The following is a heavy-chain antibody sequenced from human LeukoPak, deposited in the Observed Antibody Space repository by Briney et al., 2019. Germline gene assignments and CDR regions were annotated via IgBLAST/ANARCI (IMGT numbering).Heavy chain of an antibody. CDR1: GYTFTSYD. J-gene: IGHJ6*03. D-gene: IGHD3-3*02. V-gene: IGHV1-8*01. CDR3: ARVEFLEWLLTYMDV. CDR2: MNPNSGNT. Sequence: ASVKVSCKASGYTFTSYDINWVRQATGQGLEWMGWMNPNSGNTGYAQKFQGRVTMTRNTSISTAYMELSSLRSDDTAVYYCARVEFLEWLLTYMDVWGKGTTVTVSS.